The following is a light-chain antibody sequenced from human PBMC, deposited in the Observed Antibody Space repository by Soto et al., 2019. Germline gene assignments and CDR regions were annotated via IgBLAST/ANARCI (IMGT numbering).Light chain of an antibody. Sequence: QSALTQPPSASGSPGQSVTISCTGTSSDVGGYNFVSWYQQHPGKAPKLMIYEVSERPSGVPDRFSGSKSGNTASLTVSRLQAEEEADYYCSSYAGSNIVVFGGGTQLTVL. CDR3: SSYAGSNIVV. V-gene: IGLV2-8*01. J-gene: IGLJ2*01. CDR2: EVS. CDR1: SSDVGGYNF.